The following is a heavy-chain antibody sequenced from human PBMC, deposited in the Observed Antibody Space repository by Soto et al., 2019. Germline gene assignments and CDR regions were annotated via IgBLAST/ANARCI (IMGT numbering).Heavy chain of an antibody. CDR3: ARGRYSYDFNAFDI. CDR2: ISYDGSNK. D-gene: IGHD5-18*01. Sequence: PGGSLRLSCAASGFTFSSYGMHWVRQAPGKGLEWVAVISYDGSNKYYADSVKGRFTISRDNSKNTLYLQMNSLRAEDTAVYYCARGRYSYDFNAFDIWGQGTMVTVSS. J-gene: IGHJ3*02. CDR1: GFTFSSYG. V-gene: IGHV3-30*03.